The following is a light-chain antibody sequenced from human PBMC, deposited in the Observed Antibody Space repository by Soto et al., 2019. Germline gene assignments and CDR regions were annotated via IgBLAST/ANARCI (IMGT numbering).Light chain of an antibody. CDR1: QSVLYSSNNKNY. CDR3: QQYCSNPA. CDR2: CAS. V-gene: IGKV4-1*01. J-gene: IGKJ1*01. Sequence: DNVMTQSPDSLAVSLGERATINCRSRQSVLYSSNNKNYLAWYQQKAGQPPKLLIYCASTRESGVPDRFSGSGSGTDFTLTIRSLHAEDVAVYYCQQYCSNPAFGQGTKVEIK.